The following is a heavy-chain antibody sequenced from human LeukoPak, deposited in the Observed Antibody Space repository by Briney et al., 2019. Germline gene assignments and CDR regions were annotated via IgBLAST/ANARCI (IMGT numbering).Heavy chain of an antibody. J-gene: IGHJ4*02. D-gene: IGHD3-3*01. CDR1: GYTFTGYY. V-gene: IGHV1-2*02. CDR3: ARGNYDFWSGYSDPPYYFDY. Sequence: ASVKVSCKASGYTFTGYYMHWVRQAPGQGLEWMGWINPNSGGTNYAQKFQGRVTMTRDTSISTAYMELSRLRSDDTAVYYCARGNYDFWSGYSDPPYYFDYWGQGTLVTVSS. CDR2: INPNSGGT.